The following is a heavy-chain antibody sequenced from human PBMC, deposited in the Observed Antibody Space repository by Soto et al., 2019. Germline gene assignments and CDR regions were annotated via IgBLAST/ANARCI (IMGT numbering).Heavy chain of an antibody. V-gene: IGHV4-34*01. CDR1: GGSFSGYY. Sequence: SETLSLTCAVYGGSFSGYYWSWIRQPPGKGLEWIGEINHSGSTNYNPSLKSRVTISVDTSKNQFSLKLSSVTAADTAVYYCARHITIFGVVIIAYFDYWGQGTLVTVSS. D-gene: IGHD3-3*01. CDR3: ARHITIFGVVIIAYFDY. CDR2: INHSGST. J-gene: IGHJ4*02.